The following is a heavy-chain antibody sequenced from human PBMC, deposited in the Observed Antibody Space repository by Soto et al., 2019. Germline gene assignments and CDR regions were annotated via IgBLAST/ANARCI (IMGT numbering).Heavy chain of an antibody. Sequence: QVQLVQSGAEVKKPGASVKVSCKASGYTFTGYYMHWVRQAPGQGLEWMGWINPNSGGTNYAQKVQGRVTMTRDTSISTAYMELSRLRSDDTDVYYCARAGDYWGQGALVTVSS. CDR3: ARAGDY. CDR1: GYTFTGYY. CDR2: INPNSGGT. D-gene: IGHD3-10*01. V-gene: IGHV1-2*02. J-gene: IGHJ4*02.